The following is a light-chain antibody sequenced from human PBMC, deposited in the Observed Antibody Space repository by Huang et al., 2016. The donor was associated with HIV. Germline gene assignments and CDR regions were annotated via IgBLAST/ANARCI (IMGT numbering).Light chain of an antibody. CDR1: QSISTY. CDR2: DAS. J-gene: IGKJ4*01. Sequence: EIVLTQSPATLSLSPGETATLSGRASQSISTYLAWYQQKPGQSPRLLIYDASDRATCVPARFRGSGSGTDFTLTISSLEPEDLAVYYCQQRSNWPLTFGGGTKVGIK. CDR3: QQRSNWPLT. V-gene: IGKV3-11*01.